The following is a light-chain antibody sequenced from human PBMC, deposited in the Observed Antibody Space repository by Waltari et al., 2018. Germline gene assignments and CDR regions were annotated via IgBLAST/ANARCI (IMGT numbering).Light chain of an antibody. CDR1: SGHSSNV. CDR3: QTGGHGTWV. Sequence: QLVLTQSPSASASLGASVKLTCTLSSGHSSNVIACHQQQPEKGPRYLMKVNSDGSHSKGDEIPDRFSGSISGAGRYLTISSLQSEDEADYCCQTGGHGTWVFGGGTKLTVL. V-gene: IGLV4-69*01. CDR2: VNSDGSH. J-gene: IGLJ3*02.